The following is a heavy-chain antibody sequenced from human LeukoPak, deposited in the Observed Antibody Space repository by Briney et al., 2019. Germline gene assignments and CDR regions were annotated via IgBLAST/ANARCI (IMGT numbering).Heavy chain of an antibody. D-gene: IGHD1-26*01. J-gene: IGHJ4*02. CDR2: ISGSGAST. V-gene: IGHV3-23*01. CDR1: GFTFSTNA. CDR3: AKDVGKWESLHFFDY. Sequence: GGSLRLSCLTSGFTFSTNAMSWVRQAPGKGLEWISGISGSGASTYYADSVTGRFTISRDNSRNTLYPQMNSLRGDDTAVYYCAKDVGKWESLHFFDYWGQGTLVTVSS.